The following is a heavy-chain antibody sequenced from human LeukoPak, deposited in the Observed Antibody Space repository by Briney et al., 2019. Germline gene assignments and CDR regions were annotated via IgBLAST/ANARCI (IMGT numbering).Heavy chain of an antibody. CDR2: IIPIFGTA. V-gene: IGHV1-69*05. Sequence: SVKVSCKASGYTFTGYYMHWVRQAPGQGLEWMGGIIPIFGTANYAQKFQGRVTITTDESTSTAYMELSSLRSEDTAVYYCARRSRRVGATYAFDIWGQGTMVTVSS. D-gene: IGHD1-26*01. CDR3: ARRSRRVGATYAFDI. J-gene: IGHJ3*02. CDR1: GYTFTGYY.